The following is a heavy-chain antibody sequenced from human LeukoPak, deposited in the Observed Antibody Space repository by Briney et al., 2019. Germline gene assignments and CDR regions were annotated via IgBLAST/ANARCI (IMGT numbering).Heavy chain of an antibody. Sequence: PSETLSLTCTVSGGSISSSSYYWGWIRQPPGKGLEWIGSIYYSGSTYYNPSLKSRVTISVDTSKNQFSLKLGSVTAADTAVYYCARLIGLISDYFDYWGQGTLVTVSS. CDR2: IYYSGST. J-gene: IGHJ4*02. V-gene: IGHV4-39*01. CDR1: GGSISSSSYY. CDR3: ARLIGLISDYFDY. D-gene: IGHD2/OR15-2a*01.